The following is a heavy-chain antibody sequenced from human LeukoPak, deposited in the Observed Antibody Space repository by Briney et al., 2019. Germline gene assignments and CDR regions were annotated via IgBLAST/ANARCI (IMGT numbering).Heavy chain of an antibody. J-gene: IGHJ4*02. Sequence: GGSLRLSCAASGFTFSSFPMSWVRQAPGKGLQWVSGITGRGGNTYYADSVEGRFTISRDNSKNTLSLQMDSLRAEDTAIYYCARGRAAFDSWGQGTLVTVSS. CDR2: ITGRGGNT. CDR3: ARGRAAFDS. D-gene: IGHD6-25*01. V-gene: IGHV3-23*01. CDR1: GFTFSSFP.